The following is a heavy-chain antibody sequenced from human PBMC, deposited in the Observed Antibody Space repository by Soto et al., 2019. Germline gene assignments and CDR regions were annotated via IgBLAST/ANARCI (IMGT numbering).Heavy chain of an antibody. Sequence: SVKVSCKDSGYTYNGYYIHWVRQAHKQGLEWMGWINPNSGGTNYAQKFQGWVTMTRDTSISTAYMELSRLRSDDTAVYYCARTPPDYYDSSGYDFDYWGQGTLVTVSS. CDR1: GYTYNGYY. V-gene: IGHV1-2*04. CDR2: INPNSGGT. CDR3: ARTPPDYYDSSGYDFDY. D-gene: IGHD3-22*01. J-gene: IGHJ4*02.